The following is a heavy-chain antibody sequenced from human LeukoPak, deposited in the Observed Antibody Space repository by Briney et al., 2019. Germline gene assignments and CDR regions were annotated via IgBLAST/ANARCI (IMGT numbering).Heavy chain of an antibody. CDR2: IWYDGSNK. Sequence: RGSLRLSCAASGFTFSSYGMHWVCQAPGKGLEWVAVIWYDGSNKYYADSVKGRFTISRDNSKNTLYLQMNSLRAEDTAVYYCASYVLGDAFDIWGQGTMVTVSS. CDR3: ASYVLGDAFDI. CDR1: GFTFSSYG. D-gene: IGHD3-16*01. J-gene: IGHJ3*02. V-gene: IGHV3-33*01.